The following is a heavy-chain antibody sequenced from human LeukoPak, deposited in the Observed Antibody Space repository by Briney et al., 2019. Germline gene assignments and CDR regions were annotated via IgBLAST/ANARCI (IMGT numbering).Heavy chain of an antibody. CDR3: AKDPGDIAAEKVDY. Sequence: GGSLRLSCAASGFTFSSYAMSWVRQAPGKGLEWVSAISGSGGSTYYADSVKGRFTISRDNSKNTLYLQMNSLRAGDTAVYYCAKDPGDIAAEKVDYWGQGTLVTVSS. D-gene: IGHD6-25*01. V-gene: IGHV3-23*01. CDR2: ISGSGGST. J-gene: IGHJ4*02. CDR1: GFTFSSYA.